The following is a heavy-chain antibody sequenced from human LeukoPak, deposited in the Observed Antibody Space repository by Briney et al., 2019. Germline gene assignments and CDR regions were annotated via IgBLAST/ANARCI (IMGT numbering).Heavy chain of an antibody. V-gene: IGHV3-49*04. Sequence: GGSLRLSCTASGFTFGDYAMSWVRQAPGKGLEWVGFIRSKRYGGATEYAASVKGRFTTSRDDSKSVAYLHMNSLKNEDTAVYYCTRDILSGWYYFDFWGQGTLVTVSS. CDR2: IRSKRYGGAT. J-gene: IGHJ4*02. D-gene: IGHD6-19*01. CDR3: TRDILSGWYYFDF. CDR1: GFTFGDYA.